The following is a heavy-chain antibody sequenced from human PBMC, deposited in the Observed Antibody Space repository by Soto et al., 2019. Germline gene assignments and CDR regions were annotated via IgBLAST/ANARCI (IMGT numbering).Heavy chain of an antibody. CDR2: FYRGGST. CDR1: GFTVSTNY. V-gene: IGHV3-53*01. J-gene: IGHJ6*02. D-gene: IGHD3-22*01. CDR3: ARGVVDSSDEYYYSMDV. Sequence: PGGSLRLSCAASGFTVSTNYMSWVRQAPGKGLEWVSVFYRGGSTYYTDSVKGRFAISRDNSKNTVYLQMNSLRAEDTAVYYCARGVVDSSDEYYYSMDVWGQGTTVTV.